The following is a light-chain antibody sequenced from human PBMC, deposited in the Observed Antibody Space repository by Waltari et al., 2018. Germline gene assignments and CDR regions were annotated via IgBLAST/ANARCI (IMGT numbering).Light chain of an antibody. J-gene: IGKJ2*02. CDR2: KAS. V-gene: IGKV1-5*03. Sequence: DIQMTQSPSTLSASVGDRVTITCRARQSVRGWLAWYQQKPGKAPKRLIYKASILESGVPSRFSGSGSGTDFTLTIRSLQPDDFATYYCQQYNIPGTFGQGTKLEIK. CDR3: QQYNIPGT. CDR1: QSVRGW.